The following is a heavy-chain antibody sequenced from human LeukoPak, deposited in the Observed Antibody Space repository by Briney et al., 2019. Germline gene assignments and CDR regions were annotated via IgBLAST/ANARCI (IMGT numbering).Heavy chain of an antibody. D-gene: IGHD6-19*01. CDR3: ASLSGWRIDY. V-gene: IGHV4-59*01. CDR1: GGSISSYF. Sequence: SETLSLPCTVSGGSISSYFWSWIRQPPGKGLDLIGYIYYSGSTNYNPSLKRRVTISVDTSKNQFSLKLSSVTAADTGVYYCASLSGWRIDYWGQGTLVTVSS. CDR2: IYYSGST. J-gene: IGHJ4*02.